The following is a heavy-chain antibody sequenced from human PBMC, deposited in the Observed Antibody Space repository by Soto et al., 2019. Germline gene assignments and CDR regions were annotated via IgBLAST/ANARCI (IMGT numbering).Heavy chain of an antibody. CDR3: ARDESPSSAWSDAFDI. CDR2: TLSHNGNT. D-gene: IGHD6-19*01. V-gene: IGHV1-18*01. Sequence: VQLVQSGAEVKKPGASVNVSCKASGYTFTTYGISWVRQAPGQVLEWLGWTLSHNGNTNDAQKLHGRVTMTTYASTSTAYMELRGMRSDATAVYYCARDESPSSAWSDAFDIWGQGTMVTVSS. J-gene: IGHJ3*02. CDR1: GYTFTTYG.